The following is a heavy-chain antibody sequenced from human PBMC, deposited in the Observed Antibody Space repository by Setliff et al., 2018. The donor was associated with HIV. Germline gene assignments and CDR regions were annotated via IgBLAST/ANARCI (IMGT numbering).Heavy chain of an antibody. D-gene: IGHD2-8*02. V-gene: IGHV3-33*06. Sequence: GESLKISCAASGFTFSSYAMHWVRQSPAKGLEWVAVIWYDGSRKYYADSVRGRFTIYKDNSKNTLFLQMNSLTAEDTAVYYCAKDGSSGYYYYYMDVWGKGTTVTVSS. CDR3: AKDGSSGYYYYYMDV. CDR1: GFTFSSYA. CDR2: IWYDGSRK. J-gene: IGHJ6*03.